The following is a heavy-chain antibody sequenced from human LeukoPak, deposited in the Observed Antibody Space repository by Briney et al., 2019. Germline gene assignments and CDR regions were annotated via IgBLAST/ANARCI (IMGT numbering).Heavy chain of an antibody. J-gene: IGHJ4*02. CDR3: ARGMADPGGSYYRWYYFDY. V-gene: IGHV1-18*01. CDR1: GYTFTSYG. Sequence: ASVKVSCKASGYTFTSYGISWVRQAPGQGLEWMGWISAYNGNTNYAQKLQGRVTMTTDTSTSTAYMELRSLRSDDTAVYYCARGMADPGGSYYRWYYFDYWGQGTLVTVSS. D-gene: IGHD1-26*01. CDR2: ISAYNGNT.